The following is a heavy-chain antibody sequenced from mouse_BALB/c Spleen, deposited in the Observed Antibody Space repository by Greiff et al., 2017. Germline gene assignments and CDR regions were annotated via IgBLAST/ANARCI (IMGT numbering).Heavy chain of an antibody. Sequence: EVKLQESGAELVKPGASVKLSCTASGFNIKDTYMHWVKQRPEQGLEWIGRIEPANGNTKYDPKFQGKATITADTSSNTAYLQLSSLTSEDTAVYYCARSTMITPYAMDDWGQGTSVTVSS. CDR2: IEPANGNT. D-gene: IGHD2-4*01. CDR3: ARSTMITPYAMDD. J-gene: IGHJ4*01. CDR1: GFNIKDTY. V-gene: IGHV14-3*02.